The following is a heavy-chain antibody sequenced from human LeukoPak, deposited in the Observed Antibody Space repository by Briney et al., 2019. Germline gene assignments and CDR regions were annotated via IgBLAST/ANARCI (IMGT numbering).Heavy chain of an antibody. CDR1: GFTFSSYA. J-gene: IGHJ3*02. CDR3: AKETVVVVAATPDAFDI. V-gene: IGHV3-23*01. Sequence: GGSLRLPCAASGFTFSSYAASWVRQAPGKGLEWVSGISGSGGSTHYADSVKDRFTISRDNSKNTLYLQMNSLRAEDTAVYYCAKETVVVVAATPDAFDIWGQGTMVTVSS. D-gene: IGHD2-15*01. CDR2: ISGSGGST.